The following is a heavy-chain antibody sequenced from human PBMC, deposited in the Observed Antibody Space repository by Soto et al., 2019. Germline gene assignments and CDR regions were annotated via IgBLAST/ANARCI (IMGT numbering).Heavy chain of an antibody. J-gene: IGHJ4*02. V-gene: IGHV4-59*12. D-gene: IGHD1-26*01. CDR2: IYYSGST. CDR3: AREVSGLGNFDY. Sequence: QVQLQESGPGLVKPSETLSLTCTVSGGSISSYYWSWIRQPPGKGLEWIGYIYYSGSTNYNPSLKSRVTISVDTSKNQFSLKLSSVTGADTAVYYCAREVSGLGNFDYWGQGTLVTVSS. CDR1: GGSISSYY.